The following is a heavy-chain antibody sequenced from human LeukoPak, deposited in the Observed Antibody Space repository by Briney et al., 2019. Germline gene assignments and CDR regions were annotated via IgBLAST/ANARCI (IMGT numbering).Heavy chain of an antibody. D-gene: IGHD3-10*01. Sequence: GGSLRLSCAASGFTSSSYAMSWVRHAPGKGLEWVSAISGSGGSTYYADSVKGRFTISRDNSKNTLYLQMNSLRAEDTAVYYCASGELFYLGSHYYFDYWGQGTLVTVSS. J-gene: IGHJ4*02. CDR3: ASGELFYLGSHYYFDY. CDR2: ISGSGGST. V-gene: IGHV3-23*01. CDR1: GFTSSSYA.